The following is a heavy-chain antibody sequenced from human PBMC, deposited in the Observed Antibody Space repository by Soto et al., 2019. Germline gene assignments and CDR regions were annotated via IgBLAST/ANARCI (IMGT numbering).Heavy chain of an antibody. J-gene: IGHJ4*02. CDR3: AKGAQAAAVLDH. V-gene: IGHV3-30*18. CDR2: ISFDGKNR. D-gene: IGHD6-25*01. Sequence: QVQLLESGGGVVQPGRSLKLSCTASGFTFSLYGMHWVRQAPGKGLEWLAVISFDGKNRYYADSVKGRFTISRDNSKTTVFLQMCSLRADDTAVYFRAKGAQAAAVLDHWGQGALVTVAS. CDR1: GFTFSLYG.